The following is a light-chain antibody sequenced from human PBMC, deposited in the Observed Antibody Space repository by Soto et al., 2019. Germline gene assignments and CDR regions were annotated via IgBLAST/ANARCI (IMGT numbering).Light chain of an antibody. CDR3: CLYQGSMI. V-gene: IGLV2-23*01. Sequence: QSALTQPASVSGSPGQSITISCSGASRDLGSSNLVSWYQQHPGQAPKLVIYEATSRPSGVSSRFFGSKSGNTASLTISGLQTDDEADYYCCLYQGSMIFGGGTKLTV. CDR2: EAT. CDR1: SRDLGSSNL. J-gene: IGLJ2*01.